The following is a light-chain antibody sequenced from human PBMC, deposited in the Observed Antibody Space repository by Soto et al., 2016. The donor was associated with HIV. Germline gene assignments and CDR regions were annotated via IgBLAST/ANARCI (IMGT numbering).Light chain of an antibody. CDR1: NIGRKS. V-gene: IGLV3-21*03. Sequence: YVLTQPPSVSVAPGKTATITCGGDNIGRKSVNWYQQKPGQAPVLVVYDDTDRPSGIPERFSGSNSGNTATLTISRVEVGDEANYFCQVWDSSGDHSFGGGTKPDRP. CDR3: QVWDSSGDHS. CDR2: DDT. J-gene: IGLJ2*01.